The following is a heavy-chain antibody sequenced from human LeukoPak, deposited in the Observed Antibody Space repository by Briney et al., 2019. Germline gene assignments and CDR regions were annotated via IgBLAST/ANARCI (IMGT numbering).Heavy chain of an antibody. D-gene: IGHD6-13*01. Sequence: SGTLSLTCAVSGGSISSSNWWSWVRQSPGKGLEWIGEIYHSGSTNYNPSLKSRVTISVDKSKNQFSLQLNSVTPEDTAVYYCARVHKSLANWFDPWGQGTLVTVSS. CDR1: GGSISSSNW. V-gene: IGHV4-4*02. J-gene: IGHJ5*02. CDR2: IYHSGST. CDR3: ARVHKSLANWFDP.